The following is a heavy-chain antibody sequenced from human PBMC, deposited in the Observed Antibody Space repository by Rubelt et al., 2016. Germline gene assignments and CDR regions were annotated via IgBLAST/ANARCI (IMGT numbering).Heavy chain of an antibody. CDR1: GGSISTGGYY. J-gene: IGHJ4*02. V-gene: IGHV4-31*03. D-gene: IGHD3-10*01. CDR2: VYNSGST. Sequence: QVQLQESGPGLVKPSQTLSLTCTVSGGSISTGGYYWTWIRQHPGKGLEWIGSVYNSGSTYYNPSLQSRVTMSVDTSKNHYSLRRNAVTAADTAGYFCARALPSRGAHGYYCDYWGQGTLVTVSS. CDR3: ARALPSRGAHGYYCDY.